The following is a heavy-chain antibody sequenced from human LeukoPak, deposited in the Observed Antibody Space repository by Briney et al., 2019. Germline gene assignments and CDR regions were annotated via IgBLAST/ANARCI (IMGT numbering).Heavy chain of an antibody. D-gene: IGHD2-21*02. J-gene: IGHJ4*02. CDR2: ITYDGSAT. CDR1: DFSFSNYG. Sequence: GRSLRLSCAASDFSFSNYGMHWVRQAPGKGLEWVAVITYDGSATYYADSVKGRFTISRDNSKNTLYMQMNSLRPEDTAIYYCAKGDCGGDCYFFEYWGQGTLVTVSS. CDR3: AKGDCGGDCYFFEY. V-gene: IGHV3-30*18.